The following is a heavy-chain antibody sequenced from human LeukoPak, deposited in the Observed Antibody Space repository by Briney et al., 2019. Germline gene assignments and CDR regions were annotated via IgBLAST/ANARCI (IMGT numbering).Heavy chain of an antibody. CDR3: VILAYCGGDCWDAFDI. J-gene: IGHJ3*02. V-gene: IGHV3-21*01. CDR2: ISSGSSYI. CDR1: GFTFSSYT. D-gene: IGHD2-21*02. Sequence: GGSLRLSCVASGFTFSSYTMNWVRQAPGKGLEWVSPISSGSSYIYYADSLKGRFTISRDNAKNSLYLQMNSLRAEDTAVYYCVILAYCGGDCWDAFDIWGQGTMVTVSS.